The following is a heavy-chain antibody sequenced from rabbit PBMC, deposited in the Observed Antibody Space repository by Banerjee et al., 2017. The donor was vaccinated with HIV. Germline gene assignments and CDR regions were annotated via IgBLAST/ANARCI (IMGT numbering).Heavy chain of an antibody. CDR2: IYAGSSGSA. V-gene: IGHV1S40*01. J-gene: IGHJ6*01. Sequence: APGKGLEWIGTIYAGSSGSAYYANWVNGRFTISKTSSTTVTLQMTSLTAADTATYFCARRDYGSSTYYDFWGPGTLVTVS. CDR3: ARRDYGSSTYYDF. D-gene: IGHD8-1*01.